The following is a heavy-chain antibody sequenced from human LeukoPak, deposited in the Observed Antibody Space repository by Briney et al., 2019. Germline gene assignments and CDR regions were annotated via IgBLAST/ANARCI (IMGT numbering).Heavy chain of an antibody. CDR2: ISSSSSYI. CDR1: GFTFSSYS. Sequence: PGGSLRLSCAASGFTFSSYSMNWVRQAPGKGLEWVSSISSSSSYIYYADSVKGRFTISRDNAKNSLYLQMNSLRAEDTAVYYCAKPSISRFLEWFYSDYWGQGTLVTVSS. CDR3: AKPSISRFLEWFYSDY. V-gene: IGHV3-21*01. D-gene: IGHD3-3*01. J-gene: IGHJ4*02.